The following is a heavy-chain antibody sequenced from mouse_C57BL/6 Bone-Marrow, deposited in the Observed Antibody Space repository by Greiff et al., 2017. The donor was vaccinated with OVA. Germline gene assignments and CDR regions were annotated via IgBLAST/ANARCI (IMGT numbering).Heavy chain of an antibody. D-gene: IGHD2-12*01. V-gene: IGHV5-12*01. Sequence: EVKVVESGGGLVQPGGSLKLSCAASGFTFSDYYMYWVRQTPEKRLEWVAYISNGGGSIYYPDTVKGRFTISRDNAKNTLYLQMSRLKSEDTAMYYSARHKGYSPWYFDVWGTGTTVTVSS. CDR2: ISNGGGSI. CDR1: GFTFSDYY. CDR3: ARHKGYSPWYFDV. J-gene: IGHJ1*03.